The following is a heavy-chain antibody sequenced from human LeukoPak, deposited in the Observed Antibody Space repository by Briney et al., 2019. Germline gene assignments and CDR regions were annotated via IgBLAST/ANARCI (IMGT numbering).Heavy chain of an antibody. CDR2: IYYSGST. V-gene: IGHV4-30-4*01. J-gene: IGHJ5*02. CDR3: ARAATDSSGYYDVKMGHNWFDP. Sequence: SETLSLTCTVSGGSLSSGVYYWSWIRKPPGKGLEWIGYIYYSGSTYYTPSLKSRVTISVDTSKTQFSLELSSVTAADTAVYYGARAATDSSGYYDVKMGHNWFDPWGQGTLVTVSS. CDR1: GGSLSSGVYY. D-gene: IGHD3-22*01.